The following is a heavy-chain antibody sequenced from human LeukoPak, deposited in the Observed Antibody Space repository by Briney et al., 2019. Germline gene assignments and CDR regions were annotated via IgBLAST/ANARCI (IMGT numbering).Heavy chain of an antibody. V-gene: IGHV3-48*03. J-gene: IGHJ6*04. CDR3: ARDWGGYSYGLDV. CDR1: GFTFSSYE. D-gene: IGHD5-18*01. Sequence: GGSLRLSCAASGFTFSSYEMNWIRQAPGKGLEWVSYISSSGSTIYYADSVKGRFTISRDNAKNSLYLQMNSLRAEDTAVYYCARDWGGYSYGLDVWGKGTTVTVSS. CDR2: ISSSGSTI.